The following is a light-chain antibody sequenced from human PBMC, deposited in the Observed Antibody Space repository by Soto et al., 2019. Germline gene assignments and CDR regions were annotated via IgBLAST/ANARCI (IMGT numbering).Light chain of an antibody. CDR2: AAS. J-gene: IGKJ5*01. CDR3: QQYNNLIT. Sequence: DIQLTHSPSFLSASVLYRVTITCRASQGISTYLAWYQQKPGKAPKLLIYAASTLQSGVPLSFSGSGSGTSFTLTISSLQPEDFAVYYCQQYNNLITFGQGTHWRL. CDR1: QGISTY. V-gene: IGKV1-9*01.